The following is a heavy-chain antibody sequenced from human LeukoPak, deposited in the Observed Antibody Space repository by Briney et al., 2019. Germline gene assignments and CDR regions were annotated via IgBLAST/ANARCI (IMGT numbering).Heavy chain of an antibody. Sequence: GGSLRLSCAASGFTFSKYDMIWIRQAPGKGLEWVSYISNDGTTTNYADSVKGRFTVSRDNAKNSLYLQMNSLRVEDTAVYYCVRTARLSDYWGQGTLVTVSS. V-gene: IGHV3-11*04. D-gene: IGHD6-6*01. CDR1: GFTFSKYD. CDR3: VRTARLSDY. CDR2: ISNDGTTT. J-gene: IGHJ4*02.